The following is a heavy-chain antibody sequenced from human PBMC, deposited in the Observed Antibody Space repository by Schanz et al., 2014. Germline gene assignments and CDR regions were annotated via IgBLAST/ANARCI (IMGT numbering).Heavy chain of an antibody. CDR1: GYTFTSYG. V-gene: IGHV1-18*04. Sequence: QVQLVQSGVEVKKPGASVKVSCKASGYTFTSYGINWVRQAPGQGLEWMGWISAYNGDTNYAQKVQGRVTLTTDTSANTAYMELTRLRSDDTAVYFCGRGTPFVPAEAIAYWGQGTLVTVSS. CDR3: GRGTPFVPAEAIAY. J-gene: IGHJ4*02. D-gene: IGHD2-2*01. CDR2: ISAYNGDT.